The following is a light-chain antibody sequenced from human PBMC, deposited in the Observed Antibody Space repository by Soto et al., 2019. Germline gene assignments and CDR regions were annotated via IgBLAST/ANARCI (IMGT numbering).Light chain of an antibody. CDR2: DAC. J-gene: IGKJ5*01. Sequence: EIMLTQSPATLSLSPGERATLSCRASQSVSRYLAWYQQKPGQAPRLLMYDACNRATGIPARFTGSGSGTDFTLTISSLEPEDFAVYYCQQRSNWPITFGQGTRLDIK. V-gene: IGKV3-11*01. CDR1: QSVSRY. CDR3: QQRSNWPIT.